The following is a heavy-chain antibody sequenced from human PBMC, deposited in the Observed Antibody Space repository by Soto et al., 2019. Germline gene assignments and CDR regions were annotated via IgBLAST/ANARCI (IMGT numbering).Heavy chain of an antibody. CDR3: ARSWVTGKGGMDV. Sequence: QVQLVQSGGEVKKPGASVKVSCKASGYTFTSYGFSWVRQAPGQGLEWMGWINGYTGNTHYAQKFQGRVTMTIDTSTSTAYMELWTQISDDTAVYYCARSWVTGKGGMDVWGQGTTVTVSS. V-gene: IGHV1-18*01. D-gene: IGHD3-16*01. CDR1: GYTFTSYG. J-gene: IGHJ6*02. CDR2: INGYTGNT.